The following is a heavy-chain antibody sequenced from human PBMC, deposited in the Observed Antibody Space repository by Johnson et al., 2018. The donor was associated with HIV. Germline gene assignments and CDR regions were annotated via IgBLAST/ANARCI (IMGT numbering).Heavy chain of an antibody. J-gene: IGHJ3*02. Sequence: VQLVESGGGLVQPGGSLRLSCAASGFTFISYAMSWVRQAPGTGLEWVSAISGSGGSTYYADSVKGRFTISRDNSKNTLYLQMNSLRAEDTAVYYCAKHSSGYRDAFDIWGQGTMVTVSS. V-gene: IGHV3-23*04. CDR3: AKHSSGYRDAFDI. D-gene: IGHD3-22*01. CDR1: GFTFISYA. CDR2: ISGSGGST.